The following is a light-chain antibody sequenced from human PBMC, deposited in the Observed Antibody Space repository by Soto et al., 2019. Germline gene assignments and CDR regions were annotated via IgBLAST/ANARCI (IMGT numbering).Light chain of an antibody. CDR3: SSFVGPYTYV. CDR1: SSDVGGYDY. Sequence: QPVLTQPRSVSGSPGQSVTISCTGTSSDVGGYDYVSWYQHHPGKAPKVTIYDVSKRPSGVPDRFSGSKSGNTASLTISGLQADDEADYYCSSFVGPYTYVFGTGTKVTVL. CDR2: DVS. J-gene: IGLJ1*01. V-gene: IGLV2-11*01.